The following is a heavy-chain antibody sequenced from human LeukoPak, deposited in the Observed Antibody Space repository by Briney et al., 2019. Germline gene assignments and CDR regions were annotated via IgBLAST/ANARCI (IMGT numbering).Heavy chain of an antibody. D-gene: IGHD3-3*01. J-gene: IGHJ4*02. CDR2: IYYSGST. V-gene: IGHV4-59*01. CDR3: ARVSREWLAIDLYFDY. CDR1: GGSISSYY. Sequence: SETLSLTCTVSGGSISSYYWSWIRQPPGKGLEWIGHIYYSGSTNYNPSLKSRVTISVDTSKNQFSLKLSSVTAADTAVYYCARVSREWLAIDLYFDYWGQGTLVTVSS.